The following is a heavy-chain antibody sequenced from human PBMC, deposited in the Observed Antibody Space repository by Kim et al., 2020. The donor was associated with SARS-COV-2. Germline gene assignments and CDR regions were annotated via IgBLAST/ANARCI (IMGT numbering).Heavy chain of an antibody. D-gene: IGHD2-2*01. V-gene: IGHV1-3*01. CDR1: GYTFTSYA. CDR3: ARTLLAGQLPPVAEGWFDP. J-gene: IGHJ5*02. CDR2: INAGNGNT. Sequence: ASVKVSCKASGYTFTSYAMHWVRQAPGQRLEWMGWINAGNGNTKYSQKFQGRVTITRDTSASTAYMELSSLRSEDTAVYYCARTLLAGQLPPVAEGWFDPWGQGTLVTVSS.